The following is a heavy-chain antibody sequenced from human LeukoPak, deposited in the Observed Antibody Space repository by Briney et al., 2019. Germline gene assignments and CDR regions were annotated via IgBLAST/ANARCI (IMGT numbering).Heavy chain of an antibody. CDR3: ARDGSVTTVTTEFDY. D-gene: IGHD4-17*01. CDR2: INPNSGGT. CDR1: GYTFTGYY. Sequence: ASVKVPCKASGYTFTGYYMHWVRQAPGQGLEWMGWINPNSGGTNYAQKFQGWVTMTRDTSISTAYMELSRLRSDDTAVYYCARDGSVTTVTTEFDYWGQGTLVTVSS. V-gene: IGHV1-2*04. J-gene: IGHJ4*02.